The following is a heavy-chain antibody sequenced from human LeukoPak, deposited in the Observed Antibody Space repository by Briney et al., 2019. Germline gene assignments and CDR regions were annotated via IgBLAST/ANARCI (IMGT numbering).Heavy chain of an antibody. CDR2: IYPGDSDT. D-gene: IGHD3-16*01. Sequence: GESLKISCKDSGDSFTSYWIGWVRQMPGKGLEWMGIIYPGDSDTKYSPSFQGLVTISADKSISTAYLQWRSLKASDTAMYYCASHWGSSPAPFDYWGQGTLVTVSS. CDR1: GDSFTSYW. J-gene: IGHJ4*02. CDR3: ASHWGSSPAPFDY. V-gene: IGHV5-51*01.